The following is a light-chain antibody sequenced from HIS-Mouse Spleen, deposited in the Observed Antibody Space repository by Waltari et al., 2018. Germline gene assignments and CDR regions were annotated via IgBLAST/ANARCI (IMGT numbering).Light chain of an antibody. Sequence: DIVMTQTPLSSPVTLGQPASISCRSSQSLVHSDGNTYLSWLQQRPGQPPRLLIYKISNRFSGIPARFSGSGSGTDFTLTISSLEPEDFAVYYCQQRSNWPPLTFGGGTKVEIK. J-gene: IGKJ4*01. CDR2: KIS. CDR3: QQRSNWPPLT. V-gene: IGKV2-24*01. CDR1: QSLVHSDGNTY.